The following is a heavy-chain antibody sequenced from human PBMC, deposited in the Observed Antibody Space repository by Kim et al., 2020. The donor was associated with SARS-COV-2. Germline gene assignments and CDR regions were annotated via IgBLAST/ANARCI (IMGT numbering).Heavy chain of an antibody. CDR3: AKWRGQQSIFDF. J-gene: IGHJ4*02. V-gene: IGHV3-7*01. CDR2: IKEDGSQT. Sequence: GGSLRLSCAASGFSFSNYWMAWVRQAPGKGLEWVANIKEDGSQTYYVNSVKGRFTVSGDNAKNSLFLQMDSLRADDTAVYYCAKWRGQQSIFDFWGQGSLVTVSS. CDR1: GFSFSNYW. D-gene: IGHD2-8*01.